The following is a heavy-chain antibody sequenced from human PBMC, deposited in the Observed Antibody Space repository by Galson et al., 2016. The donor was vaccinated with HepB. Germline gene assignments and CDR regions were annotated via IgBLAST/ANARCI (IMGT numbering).Heavy chain of an antibody. CDR3: ARATTYSNWFDP. J-gene: IGHJ5*02. CDR1: GFTFSDFY. CDR2: ISTSSSYT. D-gene: IGHD4-17*01. Sequence: SLRLSCAASGFTFSDFYMNWIRQAPGKGLEWVSYISTSSSYTNYADSVNGRFTIARDNAKNSLYLQMNSLRAEDTAVYYCARATTYSNWFDPWGQGTLVTVAS. V-gene: IGHV3-11*06.